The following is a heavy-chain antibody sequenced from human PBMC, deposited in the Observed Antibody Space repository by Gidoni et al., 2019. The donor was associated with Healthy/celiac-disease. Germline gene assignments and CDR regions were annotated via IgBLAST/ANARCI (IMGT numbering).Heavy chain of an antibody. J-gene: IGHJ6*03. CDR3: AKVGYSGYDYYYYYYMDV. CDR2: IRDDGSNK. D-gene: IGHD5-12*01. CDR1: GFTFSSYS. V-gene: IGHV3-30*02. Sequence: QVQLVESGGGVVQPGGSLRLSCAASGFTFSSYSMHWVRQAPGKGLEWVAFIRDDGSNKYYADSVKGRFTISRDNSKNTLYLQMNSLRAEDTAVYYCAKVGYSGYDYYYYYYMDVWGKGTTVTVSS.